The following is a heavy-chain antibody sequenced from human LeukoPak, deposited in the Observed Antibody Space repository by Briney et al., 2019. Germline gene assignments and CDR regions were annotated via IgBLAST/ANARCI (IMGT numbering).Heavy chain of an antibody. J-gene: IGHJ4*02. CDR1: GGSITTTNW. CDR3: TRESGAFSPFGF. V-gene: IGHV4-4*02. CDR2: VHLSGAT. Sequence: SGTPSLTCAVSGGSITTTNWWSWVRQPPGKGLEWIGEVHLSGATNYNLSLESRVSMSIDKSKNHLSLEVTSVTAADTAIYYCTRESGAFSPFGFWGQGTLVTVSS. D-gene: IGHD1-26*01.